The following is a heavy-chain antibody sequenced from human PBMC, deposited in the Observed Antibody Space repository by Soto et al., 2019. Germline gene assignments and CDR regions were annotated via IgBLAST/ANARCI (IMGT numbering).Heavy chain of an antibody. Sequence: QVQLQESGPGLVRPSETLSLTCTVSGGSISRYVWSWIRQSPGKGLEWIGYIFYTGSTTYNPSLKSLVTISIDTSKIQFSLKLSSLTAADTAVYYCAHFSDLEWFDPWGQGTLVTVSS. CDR1: GGSISRYV. CDR2: IFYTGST. V-gene: IGHV4-59*01. CDR3: AHFSDLEWFDP. J-gene: IGHJ5*02. D-gene: IGHD2-21*01.